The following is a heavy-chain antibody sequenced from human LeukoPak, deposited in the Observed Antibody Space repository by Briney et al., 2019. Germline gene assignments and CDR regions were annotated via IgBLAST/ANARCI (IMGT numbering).Heavy chain of an antibody. Sequence: SQTLSLTCTVSGGSISSGSYYWSWIRQPAGKGLEWIGRIYTSGSTNYNPSLKSRVTISVDTSKNQFSLKLSSVTAADTAVYYCARVDADGYSSGWYWFDPWGQGTLVTVSS. V-gene: IGHV4-61*02. D-gene: IGHD6-19*01. J-gene: IGHJ5*02. CDR3: ARVDADGYSSGWYWFDP. CDR2: IYTSGST. CDR1: GGSISSGSYY.